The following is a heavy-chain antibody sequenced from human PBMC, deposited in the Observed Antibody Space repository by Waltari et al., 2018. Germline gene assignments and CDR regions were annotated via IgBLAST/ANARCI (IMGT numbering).Heavy chain of an antibody. CDR2: ISHDGSNK. J-gene: IGHJ4*02. CDR1: GFILVNCN. D-gene: IGHD5-12*01. CDR3: VKYSGFDYFFDY. V-gene: IGHV3-30*18. Sequence: QFQLVESGGGVVQPGRSLRLSCAAFGFILVNCNMHWVRQPPGQGLQGVAAISHDGSNKDYADSVKSRFTVSRDNSNNTLYLQINSLRADDTGIYFCVKYSGFDYFFDYWGQGTLVTVSS.